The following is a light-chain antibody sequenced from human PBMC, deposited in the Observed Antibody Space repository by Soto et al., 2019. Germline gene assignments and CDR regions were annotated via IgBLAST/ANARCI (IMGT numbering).Light chain of an antibody. CDR3: QQYNSHPYT. V-gene: IGKV1-5*03. CDR1: QSISSW. J-gene: IGKJ2*01. CDR2: KAS. Sequence: DIQMTQSPSTLSASVGDRVTITCRASQSISSWLAWYQQKPGKAPKVLIYKASNLESGVPSRFSGRGSETEFTLTISSLQPDDFATYYCQQYNSHPYTFGQGTKLEI.